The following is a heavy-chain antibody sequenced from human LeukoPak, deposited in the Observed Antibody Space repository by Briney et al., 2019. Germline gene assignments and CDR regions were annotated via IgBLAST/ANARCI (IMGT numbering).Heavy chain of an antibody. V-gene: IGHV1-24*01. J-gene: IGHJ4*02. CDR3: TRSAVVLPYYFDY. Sequence: ASVKVSCKVSGYTLSELSMHWVRQAHGKGLEWMGSFDPENGETLYAPDFQGRVSLTEDTSAATAYMEPISLRSEDTAVYYCTRSAVVLPYYFDYWGRGTLVTVSS. D-gene: IGHD3-22*01. CDR1: GYTLSELS. CDR2: FDPENGET.